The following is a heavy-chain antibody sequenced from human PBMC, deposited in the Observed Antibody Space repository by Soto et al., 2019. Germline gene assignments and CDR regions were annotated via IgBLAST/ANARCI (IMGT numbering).Heavy chain of an antibody. J-gene: IGHJ4*02. Sequence: SETLSLTCAVSGYSISGGYYWGWIRQPPGKGLEWIGSIYHSGSTYFNPSLKSRVTISVDSSKNHLSLKLTSVTAADTAVYFCARGYSGSYFDFWGQGTLVTVSS. D-gene: IGHD1-26*01. CDR3: ARGYSGSYFDF. CDR1: GYSISGGYY. CDR2: IYHSGST. V-gene: IGHV4-38-2*01.